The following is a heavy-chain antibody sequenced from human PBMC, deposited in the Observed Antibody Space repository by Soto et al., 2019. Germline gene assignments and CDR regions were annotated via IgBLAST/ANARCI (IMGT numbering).Heavy chain of an antibody. J-gene: IGHJ3*01. D-gene: IGHD3-9*01. V-gene: IGHV3-74*01. CDR2: INTDGSST. Sequence: EVQLVESGGGLVQSGGSLRLSCADSGFSFSSYWMHWVRQGPGKGLVWVSRINTDGSSTNYADSVKGRFTISRDNAKNTLYLQMNSLRAEDTAVYYCARSPGGYYIDWGQGTMVTVSS. CDR3: ARSPGGYYID. CDR1: GFSFSSYW.